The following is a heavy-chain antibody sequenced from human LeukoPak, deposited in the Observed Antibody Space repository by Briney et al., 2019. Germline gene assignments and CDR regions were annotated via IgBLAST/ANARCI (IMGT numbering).Heavy chain of an antibody. V-gene: IGHV3-30*03. D-gene: IGHD1-26*01. J-gene: IGHJ4*02. CDR1: GFTFNTYA. CDR3: VSSQVGAPFDY. Sequence: GGSLRLSCAASGFTFNTYAIHWVRQAPGMGLEWVAVISYDGSGKYYADSVKGRFTISRDNSKNTLYLQMNSLRVEDTAVYYCVSSQVGAPFDYWGQGTLVTVSS. CDR2: ISYDGSGK.